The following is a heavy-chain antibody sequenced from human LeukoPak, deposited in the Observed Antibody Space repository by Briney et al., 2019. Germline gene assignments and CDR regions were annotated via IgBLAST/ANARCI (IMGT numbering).Heavy chain of an antibody. D-gene: IGHD3-22*01. CDR3: ARASGGYYDSSGSFDY. V-gene: IGHV3-53*01. CDR1: GFTVGSNY. Sequence: GGSLRLSCAASGFTVGSNYMSWVRQAPGKGLEWVSGIHSGDSTYYADSVKGRITISRDNSKNMLHLQMNSLRAEDTAVYHCARASGGYYDSSGSFDYWGQGTLVTVSS. CDR2: IHSGDST. J-gene: IGHJ4*02.